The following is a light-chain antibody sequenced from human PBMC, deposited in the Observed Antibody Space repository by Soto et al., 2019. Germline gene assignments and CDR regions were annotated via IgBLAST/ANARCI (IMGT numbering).Light chain of an antibody. J-gene: IGKJ5*01. V-gene: IGKV3-15*01. CDR1: QSVSSN. Sequence: EIVMTQSPATLSVSPGESATPSCRASQSVSSNLAWYQQKPGQAPRLLIYGASTRATGIPARFSGSGSGTEFTLTISSLEPEDFAVYYCQQRGDWPPITFGQGTRLEI. CDR2: GAS. CDR3: QQRGDWPPIT.